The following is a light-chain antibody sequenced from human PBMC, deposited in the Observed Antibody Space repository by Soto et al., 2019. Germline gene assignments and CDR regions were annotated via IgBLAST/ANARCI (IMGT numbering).Light chain of an antibody. CDR2: DVS. Sequence: QSALTQPASVSGSPGESITISCTGTSSDVGAYNYVSWYQRDPGKAPKLMIYDVSSRPSGVSNRFSGSKSGHTASLTISGLQAEDEADYYCTSYTSSSTYVFGPGTKLTVL. CDR3: TSYTSSSTYV. J-gene: IGLJ1*01. CDR1: SSDVGAYNY. V-gene: IGLV2-14*01.